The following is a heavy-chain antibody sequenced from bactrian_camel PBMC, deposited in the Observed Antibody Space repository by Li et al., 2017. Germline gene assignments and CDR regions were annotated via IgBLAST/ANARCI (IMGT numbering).Heavy chain of an antibody. Sequence: HVQLVESGGGLVQPGGSLTLSCAASGFTASSYWMYWVRQAPGKGLEWVSAINSGGANTYYSDSVKGRFTISRDNAKNTLYLQMNSLKTEDTAVYYCATRGVWGGDWYGGFGYWGQGTQVTVS. CDR2: INSGGANT. CDR1: GFTASSYW. V-gene: IGHV3S1*01. D-gene: IGHD5*01. J-gene: IGHJ6*01. CDR3: ATRGVWGGDWYGGFGY.